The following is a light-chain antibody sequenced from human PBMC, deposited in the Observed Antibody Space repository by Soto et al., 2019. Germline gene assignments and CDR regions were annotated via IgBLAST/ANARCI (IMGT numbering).Light chain of an antibody. J-gene: IGLJ2*01. Sequence: QPVLTQSPSASASLGASVKLTCTLSSGHRSYDIAWHQHQPEKGPRYLMKLSSGGSHTKGAGIPDRFSGSSAGAARYPTISSLQYEDERDYSCQTWGTGIVIFGGGTQLTVL. CDR2: LSSGGSH. CDR3: QTWGTGIVI. V-gene: IGLV4-69*01. CDR1: SGHRSYD.